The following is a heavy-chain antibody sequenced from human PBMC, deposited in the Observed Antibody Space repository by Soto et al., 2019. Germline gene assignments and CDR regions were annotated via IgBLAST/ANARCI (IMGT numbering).Heavy chain of an antibody. CDR2: INPDGTAQ. Sequence: QPGGSLRLSCVAPGFTFSNFWMNWVPQTPGNGLKWVANINPDGTAQAYVDSVKGRFTVSRDNAKNPLNLQINSLRADNTAIYFCGAWDSSNNPWGQGTLVTVS. V-gene: IGHV3-7*01. CDR1: GFTFSNFW. D-gene: IGHD1-26*01. J-gene: IGHJ5*02. CDR3: GAWDSSNNP.